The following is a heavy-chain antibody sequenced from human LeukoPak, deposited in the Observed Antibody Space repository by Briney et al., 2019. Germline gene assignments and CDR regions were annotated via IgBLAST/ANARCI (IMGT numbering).Heavy chain of an antibody. J-gene: IGHJ5*02. Sequence: PGGSLRLSCAASGFTFSSYGMNWVRQAPGKGLEWVSSISSSSSYIYYADSVKGRFTISRDNAKNSLYLQMNSLRAEDTAVYYCARDGGSSWYVIFNGNWFDPWGQGTLVTVSS. V-gene: IGHV3-21*01. CDR3: ARDGGSSWYVIFNGNWFDP. CDR2: ISSSSSYI. D-gene: IGHD6-13*01. CDR1: GFTFSSYG.